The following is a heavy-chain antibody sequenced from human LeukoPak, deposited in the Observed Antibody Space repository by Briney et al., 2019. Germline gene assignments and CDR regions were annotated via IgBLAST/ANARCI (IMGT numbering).Heavy chain of an antibody. Sequence: SETLSLTCTVSGGSISSSSYYWGWIRQPPGKGLEWIGRIYYSGSTYYNPSLKSRVTISVDTSKNQFALKLSSVTAADTAVYYCASFSAGLGWGQGTLVTVSS. CDR1: GGSISSSSYY. D-gene: IGHD3-16*01. CDR3: ASFSAGLG. J-gene: IGHJ4*02. V-gene: IGHV4-39*01. CDR2: IYYSGST.